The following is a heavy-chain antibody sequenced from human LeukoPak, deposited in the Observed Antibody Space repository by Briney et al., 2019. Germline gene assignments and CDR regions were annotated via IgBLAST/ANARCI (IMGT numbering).Heavy chain of an antibody. D-gene: IGHD2-8*01. V-gene: IGHV3-15*01. Sequence: PGGSLRLSCAASGFTFSNAWMSWVRQAPGKGLEWVGRIKSKTDGGTTDYAALVKGRFTISRDDSKNTLYLQMNSLKTEDTAVYYCTTDRAVLMVYAAVSDYWGQGTLVTVSS. J-gene: IGHJ4*02. CDR3: TTDRAVLMVYAAVSDY. CDR1: GFTFSNAW. CDR2: IKSKTDGGTT.